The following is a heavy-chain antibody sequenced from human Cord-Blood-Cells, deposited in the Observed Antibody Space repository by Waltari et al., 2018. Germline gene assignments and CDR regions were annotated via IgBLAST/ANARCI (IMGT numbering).Heavy chain of an antibody. D-gene: IGHD6-13*01. CDR1: GYSISSGSY. V-gene: IGHV4-38-2*02. CDR3: ALTTPGIAAAGIGYFDL. Sequence: QVQLQESGPGLVKPSETLSLTCTVSGYSISSGSYWGWIRHPPGKGLEWIGSIYHSGSTYYNPSLKSRVTISVDTSKNQFSLKLSSVTAADTAVYYCALTTPGIAAAGIGYFDLWGRGTLVTVSS. CDR2: IYHSGST. J-gene: IGHJ2*01.